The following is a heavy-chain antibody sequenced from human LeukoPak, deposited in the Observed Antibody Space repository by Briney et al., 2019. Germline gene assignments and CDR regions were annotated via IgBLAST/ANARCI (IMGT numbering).Heavy chain of an antibody. Sequence: GGSLRLSCAASGFTFSTSEMNWVRQAPGKGLEWVSGINWNGGSTGYADSVKGRFTISRDNAKNSLYLQMNSLRAEDTALYYCARVLRYFDWPQGDYYYYMDVWGKGTTVTVSS. D-gene: IGHD3-9*01. CDR1: GFTFSTSE. J-gene: IGHJ6*03. CDR3: ARVLRYFDWPQGDYYYYMDV. CDR2: INWNGGST. V-gene: IGHV3-20*04.